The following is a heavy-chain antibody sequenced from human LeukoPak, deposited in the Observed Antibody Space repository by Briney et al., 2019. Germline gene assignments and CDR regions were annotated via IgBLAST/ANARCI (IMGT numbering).Heavy chain of an antibody. CDR3: ARDHGGEPIFDY. D-gene: IGHD4-17*01. CDR1: GGSISSGGYY. V-gene: IGHV4-31*03. J-gene: IGHJ4*02. Sequence: SETLSLTCTVSGGSISSGGYYWSWIRQHPGKGLEWIGYIYYSGSTYYNPSLKSRVTISVDTSKNQFSLKLRSVTAADTAVYYCARDHGGEPIFDYWGQGTLVTVSS. CDR2: IYYSGST.